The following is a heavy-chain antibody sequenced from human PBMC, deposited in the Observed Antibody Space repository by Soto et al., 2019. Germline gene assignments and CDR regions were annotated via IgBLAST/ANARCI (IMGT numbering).Heavy chain of an antibody. CDR1: GFTFNIYA. CDR3: AREDDYGYRYINYGLDV. V-gene: IGHV3-30-3*01. J-gene: IGHJ6*02. D-gene: IGHD4-17*01. Sequence: GGSLRLSCAASGFTFNIYALHWVRQAPGKGLEWVAVIPFDGTKKYYSDSVKGRFTISRDNLKNTLYLQMNNLRVEDAALYFCAREDDYGYRYINYGLDVWGQGTTVTVSS. CDR2: IPFDGTKK.